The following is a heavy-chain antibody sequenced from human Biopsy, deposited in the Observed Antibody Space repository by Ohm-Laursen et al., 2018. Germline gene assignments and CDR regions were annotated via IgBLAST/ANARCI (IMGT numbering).Heavy chain of an antibody. Sequence: SQTLSLTCTASGVSINGGRYYWNWIRHHPGKGLEWIGNIFYSANIYYNPSLKSRVTISVDTSKNQFSLKLSSVTAADTAVYYCARLGSGDYFPTFFDFWGQGALVTVSS. D-gene: IGHD5-12*01. CDR2: IFYSANI. J-gene: IGHJ4*02. V-gene: IGHV4-31*03. CDR3: ARLGSGDYFPTFFDF. CDR1: GVSINGGRYY.